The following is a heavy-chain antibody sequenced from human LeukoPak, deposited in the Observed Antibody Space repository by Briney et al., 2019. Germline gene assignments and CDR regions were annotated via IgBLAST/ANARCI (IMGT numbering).Heavy chain of an antibody. CDR3: AKDLSGSGGDGAWEFDY. CDR1: GFTFSSYA. Sequence: GGSLRLSCAASGFTFSSYAMHWVRQAPGKGLEWVAVISYDGSNKYYADSVKGRFTISRDNSKNTLYLQMNSLRAEDTAVYYCAKDLSGSGGDGAWEFDYWGQGTLVTVSS. D-gene: IGHD2-15*01. V-gene: IGHV3-30-3*01. J-gene: IGHJ4*02. CDR2: ISYDGSNK.